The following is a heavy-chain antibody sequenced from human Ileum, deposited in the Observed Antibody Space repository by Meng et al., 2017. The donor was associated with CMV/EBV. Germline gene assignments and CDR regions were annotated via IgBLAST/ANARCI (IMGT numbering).Heavy chain of an antibody. J-gene: IGHJ4*02. Sequence: QGGLGQSGMGMNPPGASVNVSCKAYGDIFTGYYMHWFRQAPGQGLEWMGQIRLNSGDTHYAQKFQGRVTMTRDMSIITAYMELSSLMSDDTAVYYCARENWVYDYWGQGTLVTVSS. V-gene: IGHV1-2*06. CDR1: GDIFTGYY. CDR2: IRLNSGDT. CDR3: ARENWVYDY. D-gene: IGHD7-27*01.